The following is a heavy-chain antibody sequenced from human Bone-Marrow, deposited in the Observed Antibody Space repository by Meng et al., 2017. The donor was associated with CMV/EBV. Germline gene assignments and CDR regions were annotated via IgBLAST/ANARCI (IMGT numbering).Heavy chain of an antibody. Sequence: GESLKISCAASGLTFSGYWMDWVRQAPGKGLEWVANIGPDGSQKYYVDSVKGRFTISRDNAKNSLYLQMNSLRAEDTAVYYCAREGYCSSTSCYKYYYHYGMDVWGQGTTVTVSS. CDR2: IGPDGSQK. V-gene: IGHV3-7*01. CDR3: AREGYCSSTSCYKYYYHYGMDV. D-gene: IGHD2-2*02. CDR1: GLTFSGYW. J-gene: IGHJ6*02.